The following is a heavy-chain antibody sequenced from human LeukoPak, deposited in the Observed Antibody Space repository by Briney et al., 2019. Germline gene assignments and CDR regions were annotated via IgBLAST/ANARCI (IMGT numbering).Heavy chain of an antibody. CDR3: ARYYDFWSGYFDY. CDR2: IYHSGST. CDR1: GGSISSSNW. V-gene: IGHV4-4*02. Sequence: SETLSLTCAVSGGSISSSNWWSWVRQPPGKGLEWIGEIYHSGSTNYNPSHKSRVTISVDKSKNQFSLKLSSVTAADTAVYYCARYYDFWSGYFDYWGQGTLVTVSS. J-gene: IGHJ4*02. D-gene: IGHD3-3*01.